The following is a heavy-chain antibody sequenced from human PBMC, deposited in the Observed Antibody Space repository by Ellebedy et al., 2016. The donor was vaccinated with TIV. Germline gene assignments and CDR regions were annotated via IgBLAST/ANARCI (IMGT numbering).Heavy chain of an antibody. D-gene: IGHD3-10*01. CDR2: IHPDGSDI. Sequence: GESLKISCAVSGIRISPYWMSWVRQAPGKGLEWVANIHPDGSDIHYVDSVKGRSTISRNNARNSLDLQMNSLRAEDTAVYYCARGGRADYWGQGTLVTVSS. CDR3: ARGGRADY. V-gene: IGHV3-7*03. CDR1: GIRISPYW. J-gene: IGHJ4*02.